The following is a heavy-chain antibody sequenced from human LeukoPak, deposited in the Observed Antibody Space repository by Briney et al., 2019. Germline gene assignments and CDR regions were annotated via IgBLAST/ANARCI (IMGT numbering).Heavy chain of an antibody. D-gene: IGHD6-19*01. CDR2: ISGSGGST. J-gene: IGHJ5*02. Sequence: GGSLRLSCAASGFTFSSYAMNWVRQAPGKGLEWVSAISGSGGSTYYADSVKGRFTISRDNSKNTLYLQMNSLRDEDTAVYYCVRDSASTGWYLNWFDPWGQGTLVTVAS. V-gene: IGHV3-23*01. CDR3: VRDSASTGWYLNWFDP. CDR1: GFTFSSYA.